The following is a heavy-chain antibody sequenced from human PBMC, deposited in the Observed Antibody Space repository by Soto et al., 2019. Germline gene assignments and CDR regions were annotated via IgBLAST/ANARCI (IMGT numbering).Heavy chain of an antibody. Sequence: QVQLQESGPGLVKPSETLSLTCTVSGGSVSSGSYYWSWIRQPPGKGLEWIGYIYYSGSTNYNPSLKSRVTISVDTSKNQFSLKLSSVTAADTAVYYCARGALGAAALIYYYYYGMDVWGQGTTVTVSS. CDR2: IYYSGST. D-gene: IGHD2-2*01. CDR1: GGSVSSGSYY. CDR3: ARGALGAAALIYYYYYGMDV. J-gene: IGHJ6*02. V-gene: IGHV4-61*01.